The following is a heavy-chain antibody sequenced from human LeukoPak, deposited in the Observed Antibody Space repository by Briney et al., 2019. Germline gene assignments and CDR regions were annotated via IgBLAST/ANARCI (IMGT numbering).Heavy chain of an antibody. V-gene: IGHV6-1*01. CDR3: ARAPSGVYGYFHS. CDR2: TYYRSKWYY. D-gene: IGHD5-12*01. Sequence: SQTLSLTCAISGDSVSSKMAIWHWIRQSRSRGLEWLGRTYYRSKWYYEYGVSVQSRMTINPDTSKNQFCLQLNSVTPADTAVYYSARAPSGVYGYFHSWGQGDLVTVS. J-gene: IGHJ4*02. CDR1: GDSVSSKMAI.